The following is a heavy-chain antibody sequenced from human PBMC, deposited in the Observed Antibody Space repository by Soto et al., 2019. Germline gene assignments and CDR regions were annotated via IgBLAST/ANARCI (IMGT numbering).Heavy chain of an antibody. CDR2: INQDGSKK. CDR1: GFTFSTYW. CDR3: SRSLNS. J-gene: IGHJ4*02. V-gene: IGHV3-7*03. Sequence: GGSLRLSCAASGFTFSTYWMDWVRQTPGKGLEWVANINQDGSKKNYVDSVKGRFNISRDNAKNSLYLQMSSLTAEDSALYYCSRSLNSWGQGTLVTVSS.